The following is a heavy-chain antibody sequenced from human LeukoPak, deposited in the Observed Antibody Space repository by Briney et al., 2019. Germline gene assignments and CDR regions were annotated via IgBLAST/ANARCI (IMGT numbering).Heavy chain of an antibody. J-gene: IGHJ4*02. CDR2: ICYSGST. CDR3: ARRNLYYDFWSGYYRY. Sequence: SETLSLTCTVSGGSTSSYYWSWIRQPPGKGLEWIGYICYSGSTNYNPSLKSRVTISVDTSNNQFSLNLSSVTAADTAVYYCARRNLYYDFWSGYYRYWGQGTLVTVSS. CDR1: GGSTSSYY. V-gene: IGHV4-59*01. D-gene: IGHD3-3*01.